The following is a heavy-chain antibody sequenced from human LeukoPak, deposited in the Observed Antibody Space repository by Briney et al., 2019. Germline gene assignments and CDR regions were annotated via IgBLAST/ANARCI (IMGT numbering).Heavy chain of an antibody. J-gene: IGHJ5*02. Sequence: GGSLRLSCAASGFTFSSYAMSWARQAPGKGLEWVSAISGSGGSTYYADSVKGRFTISRDNSKNTLYLQMNSLRAEDTAVYYCAKASFGVDNNWFDPWGQGTLVTVSS. CDR1: GFTFSSYA. CDR2: ISGSGGST. D-gene: IGHD3-3*01. V-gene: IGHV3-23*01. CDR3: AKASFGVDNNWFDP.